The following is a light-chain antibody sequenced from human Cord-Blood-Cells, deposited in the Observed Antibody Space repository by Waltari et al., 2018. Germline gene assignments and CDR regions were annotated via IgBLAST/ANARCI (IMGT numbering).Light chain of an antibody. J-gene: IGLJ2*01. CDR1: SNDVGGYNY. CDR3: SSYTSSSTLV. V-gene: IGLV2-14*01. Sequence: HSALTQPASVSGSPGKSITIPCPGTSNDVGGYNYVSWYQQHPGKAPKLMIYDVCNRPSGVANRFSGSKSGNTASLTISGLQAEDEADYYCSSYTSSSTLVFGGGTKLTVL. CDR2: DVC.